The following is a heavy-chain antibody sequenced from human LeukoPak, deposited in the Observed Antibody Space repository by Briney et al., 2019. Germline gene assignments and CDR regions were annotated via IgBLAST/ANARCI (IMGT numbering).Heavy chain of an antibody. V-gene: IGHV3-66*01. CDR2: IYSGGDT. CDR1: GFTVSSNY. CDR3: ARRSGEGYF. D-gene: IGHD1-26*01. Sequence: PGGSLRLSCAVSGFTVSSNYMTWVRQAPGKGLKWLSVIYSGGDTYYADSVQGRFTISRDNSRNTLYLQMNFLRADDTAVYYCARRSGEGYFWGQGTLVTVSS. J-gene: IGHJ4*02.